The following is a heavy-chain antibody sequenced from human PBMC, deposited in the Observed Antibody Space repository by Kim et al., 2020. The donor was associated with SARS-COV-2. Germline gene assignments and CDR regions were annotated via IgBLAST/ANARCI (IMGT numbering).Heavy chain of an antibody. V-gene: IGHV3-33*01. D-gene: IGHD2-2*01. J-gene: IGHJ5*02. CDR3: ARDIVVVPAAP. Sequence: GGSLRLSCAASGFTFSSYGMHWVRQAPGKGLEWVAAIWYDGSNKYYADSVKGRFTISRDNSKNTLYLQMNSLRAEDTAVYYCARDIVVVPAAPWGQGTLVTVSS. CDR2: IWYDGSNK. CDR1: GFTFSSYG.